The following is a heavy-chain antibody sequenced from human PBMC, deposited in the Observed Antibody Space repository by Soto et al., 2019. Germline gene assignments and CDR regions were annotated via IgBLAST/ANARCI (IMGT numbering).Heavy chain of an antibody. V-gene: IGHV3-23*01. J-gene: IGHJ5*02. CDR2: ITGSGSVT. CDR1: GFTFNNYA. D-gene: IGHD3-3*01. Sequence: PGGSLRLSCAASGFTFNNYALNWVRQAPGRGLEWVSGITGSGSVTFHADSLKGRFTISRDNTKNTIYLQMNSLRAEDTAVYYCAKPSARFWSGYPANWFDPWGQGTLVTVSS. CDR3: AKPSARFWSGYPANWFDP.